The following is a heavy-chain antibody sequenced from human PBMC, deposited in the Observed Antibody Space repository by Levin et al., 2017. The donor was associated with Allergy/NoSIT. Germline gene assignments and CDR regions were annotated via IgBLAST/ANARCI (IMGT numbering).Heavy chain of an antibody. Sequence: GGSLRLSCAASGFTFSNFGTHWVRQAPGKGLEWVAFISYDGDNKYYADSVKGRFTISRDNSKKTLYLQMNSLRAEDTAVYYCAKDKDRNGWYGWSDCWGQGTLVTVSS. J-gene: IGHJ4*02. CDR1: GFTFSNFG. D-gene: IGHD6-19*01. CDR2: ISYDGDNK. CDR3: AKDKDRNGWYGWSDC. V-gene: IGHV3-30*18.